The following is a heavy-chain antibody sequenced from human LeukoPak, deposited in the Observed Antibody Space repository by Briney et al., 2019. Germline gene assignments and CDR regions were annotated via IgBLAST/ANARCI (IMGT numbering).Heavy chain of an antibody. CDR3: ANPRSIAWGYYFSTDV. D-gene: IGHD3-16*01. V-gene: IGHV3-23*01. CDR2: ISGSGLNT. Sequence: TGGSLRLSCAASGFTFSSYAMSWVRQAPGKGLEWVSGISGSGLNTYYADSVKGRFTISRDNSKNTLYLQMNNLRAEDTAVYYCANPRSIAWGYYFSTDVWGQGTTVTVSS. CDR1: GFTFSSYA. J-gene: IGHJ6*02.